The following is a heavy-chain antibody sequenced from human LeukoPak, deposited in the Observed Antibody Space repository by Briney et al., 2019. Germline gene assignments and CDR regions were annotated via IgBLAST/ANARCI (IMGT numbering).Heavy chain of an antibody. J-gene: IGHJ4*02. D-gene: IGHD1-26*01. CDR2: ISYDGSNK. V-gene: IGHV3-30*18. CDR1: GFTFSSYS. CDR3: AKDRRREPLRFDY. Sequence: GGSLRLSCAASGFTFSSYSMNWVRQAPGKGLEWVAVISYDGSNKYYADSVKGRFTISRDNSKNTLYLQMNSLRAEDTAVYYCAKDRRREPLRFDYWGQGTLVTVSS.